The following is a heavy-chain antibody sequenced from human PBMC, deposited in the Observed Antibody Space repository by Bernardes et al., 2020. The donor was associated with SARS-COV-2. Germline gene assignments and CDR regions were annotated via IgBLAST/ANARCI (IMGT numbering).Heavy chain of an antibody. V-gene: IGHV3-9*01. Sequence: GGSLRLSCAASGFTFDDYAMNWVRQPPGKGLEWVSLINWNGDTVVYADSVRGRFTISRDNARNSLYLQMSGLTTEDTALYYCAKNLISENEAGKKDWFDSWGQGTLVTVSS. CDR1: GFTFDDYA. D-gene: IGHD6-19*01. J-gene: IGHJ5*01. CDR2: INWNGDTV. CDR3: AKNLISENEAGKKDWFDS.